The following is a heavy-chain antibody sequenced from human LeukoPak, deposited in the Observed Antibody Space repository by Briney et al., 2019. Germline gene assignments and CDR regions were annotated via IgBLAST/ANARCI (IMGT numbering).Heavy chain of an antibody. CDR2: IYYSGST. J-gene: IGHJ3*02. Sequence: ETLSLTCTVSGGSISSYYWSWIRQPPGKGLEWIGYIYYSGSTNYNPSLKSRVTISVDTSKNQFSLKLSSVTAADTAVYYCARAASMVRGGDAFDIWGQGTMVTVSS. V-gene: IGHV4-59*01. CDR1: GGSISSYY. CDR3: ARAASMVRGGDAFDI. D-gene: IGHD3-10*01.